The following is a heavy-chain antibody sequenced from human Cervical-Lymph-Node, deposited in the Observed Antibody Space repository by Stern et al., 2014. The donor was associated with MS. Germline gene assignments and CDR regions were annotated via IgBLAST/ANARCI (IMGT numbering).Heavy chain of an antibody. D-gene: IGHD1-26*01. CDR2: LRPMGGTP. CDR1: GGTFSRYG. CDR3: ARDQSGANNALDI. Sequence: VQLVESGAEVKRPGSSVKVSCKASGGTFSRYGISWVRQAPGEGLEWMGGLRPMGGTPKVARKFQGRITITTDTSTNTAYMEVTSLGLEDTAVYYCARDQSGANNALDIWGQGTLVIVST. V-gene: IGHV1-69*06. J-gene: IGHJ3*02.